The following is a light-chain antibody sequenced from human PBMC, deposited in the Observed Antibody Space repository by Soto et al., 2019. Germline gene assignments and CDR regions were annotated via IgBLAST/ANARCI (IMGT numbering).Light chain of an antibody. CDR2: GNS. V-gene: IGLV1-40*01. CDR1: SSNFGAGYD. Sequence: QSVLTQPPSVSGAPGQRVTLSCTGSSSNFGAGYDVHWYQQLPGTAPKLLIYGNSNRPSGVPDRFSGSKSGTSASLTITGLQAEDEADYYCQSYDSSLSALFGGGTKLTVL. CDR3: QSYDSSLSAL. J-gene: IGLJ3*02.